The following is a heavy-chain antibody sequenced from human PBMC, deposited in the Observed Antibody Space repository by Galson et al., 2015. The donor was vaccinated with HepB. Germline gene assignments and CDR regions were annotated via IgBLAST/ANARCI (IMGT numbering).Heavy chain of an antibody. CDR3: AKIGFGSYSFDY. CDR2: ISYDGSNK. D-gene: IGHD3-10*01. CDR1: GFTFSSYG. Sequence: SLRLSCAASGFTFSSYGMHWVRQAPGKGLEWVAVISYDGSNKYYADSVKGRFTISRDNSKNTLYLQMNSLRAEDTAVYYCAKIGFGSYSFDYWGQGTLVTVSS. V-gene: IGHV3-30*18. J-gene: IGHJ4*02.